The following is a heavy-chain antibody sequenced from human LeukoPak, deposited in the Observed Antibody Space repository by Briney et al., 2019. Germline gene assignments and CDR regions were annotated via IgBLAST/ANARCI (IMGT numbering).Heavy chain of an antibody. CDR2: LSVDGRNT. CDR3: ESTDTVVLLGGTLNY. J-gene: IGHJ4*02. Sequence: GGSLRLSCAVSGFTVSNYAMKWVRQAPGKGLEWVSALSVDGRNTYYADSVKGRFTVSRDNSKNTLYLHMDSLRAEDTALYYCESTDTVVLLGGTLNYWGQGTLVTVSS. V-gene: IGHV3-23*01. D-gene: IGHD2-15*01. CDR1: GFTVSNYA.